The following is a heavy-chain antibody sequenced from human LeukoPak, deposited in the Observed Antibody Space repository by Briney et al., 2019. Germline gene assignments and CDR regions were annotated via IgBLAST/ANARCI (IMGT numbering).Heavy chain of an antibody. V-gene: IGHV4-34*01. CDR2: INHSGST. J-gene: IGHJ5*02. Sequence: SETLSLTCAVYGGSFSGYYWSWIRQPPGKGLEWLGEINHSGSTNYNPSLKSRVTISLDTSKNQFSLKLSSVTAADTAVYYCARPNMVRGVIITKSRWFDPWGQGPLVTVSS. D-gene: IGHD3-10*01. CDR3: ARPNMVRGVIITKSRWFDP. CDR1: GGSFSGYY.